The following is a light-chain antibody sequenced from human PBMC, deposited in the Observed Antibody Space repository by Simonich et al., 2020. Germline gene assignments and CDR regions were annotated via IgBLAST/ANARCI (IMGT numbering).Light chain of an antibody. CDR3: QQRSNWPP. CDR1: QSVSSSY. CDR2: GSS. Sequence: EIVLTQSPGTLSLSPGESAPLSCRASQSVSSSYLACYQQKPGQAPRLLIYGSSSRTTGIPDRFSGSGSGTDFTLNISRLEPEDFAVYYCQQRSNWPPFGQGTRLEIK. J-gene: IGKJ5*01. V-gene: IGKV3D-20*02.